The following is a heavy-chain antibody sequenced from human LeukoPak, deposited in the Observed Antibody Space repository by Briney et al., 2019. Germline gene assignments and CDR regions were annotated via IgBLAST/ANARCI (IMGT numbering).Heavy chain of an antibody. J-gene: IGHJ6*03. CDR2: IIPIFGTA. V-gene: IGHV1-69*05. Sequence: SVKVSCKASGGTFSSYAISWVRQASGQGLEWMGRIIPIFGTANYAQKFQGRVTITTDESTSTAYMELSSLRSEDTAVYYCAREAAPTIFGVVIPHTDVWGKGTTVTVSS. D-gene: IGHD3-3*01. CDR1: GGTFSSYA. CDR3: AREAAPTIFGVVIPHTDV.